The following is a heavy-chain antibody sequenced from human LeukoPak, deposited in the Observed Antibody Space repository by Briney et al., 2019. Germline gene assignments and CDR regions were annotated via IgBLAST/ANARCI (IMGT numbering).Heavy chain of an antibody. CDR2: INHSGST. CDR1: GGSFSGYY. V-gene: IGHV4-34*01. Sequence: PSETLSLTCAVYGGSFSGYYWSWIRQPPGKGLEWIGEINHSGSTNYNPSLKSRVTISVDTSKNQFSLKLSSVTAADTAVYYCARAYDSSGYHPTYAFDIWGQGTMVTVSS. D-gene: IGHD3-22*01. CDR3: ARAYDSSGYHPTYAFDI. J-gene: IGHJ3*02.